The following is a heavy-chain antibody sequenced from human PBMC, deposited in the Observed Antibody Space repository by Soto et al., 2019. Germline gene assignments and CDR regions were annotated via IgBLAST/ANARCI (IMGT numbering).Heavy chain of an antibody. CDR1: GGSVSSGSYY. CDR3: ARDSLITGTTP. J-gene: IGHJ5*02. V-gene: IGHV4-61*01. Sequence: SETLSLTCPASGGSVSSGSYYWSWIRQPPGKGLEWIGYIYYSGSTNYNPSLKSRVTISVDTSKNQFSLKLSSVTAADTAVYYCARDSLITGTTPWGQGTLVTVSS. D-gene: IGHD1-7*01. CDR2: IYYSGST.